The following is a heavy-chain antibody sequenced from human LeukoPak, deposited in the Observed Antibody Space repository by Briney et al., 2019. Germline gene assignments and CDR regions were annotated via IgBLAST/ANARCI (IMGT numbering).Heavy chain of an antibody. CDR2: IYYSGST. D-gene: IGHD4-17*01. Sequence: SETLSLTCTVSGGSISSSSYYWGGIRQPPGKGLEWSGRIYYSGSTYYNPYLKDRVTISVNTSTTQSPLQLSSVTAADTAVYSCARQPATVTTHFAYCGQGTLVTVSS. V-gene: IGHV4-39*01. CDR1: GGSISSSSYY. CDR3: ARQPATVTTHFAY. J-gene: IGHJ4*02.